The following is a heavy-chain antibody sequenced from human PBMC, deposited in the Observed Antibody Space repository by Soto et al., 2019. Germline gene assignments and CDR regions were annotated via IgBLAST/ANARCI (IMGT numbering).Heavy chain of an antibody. CDR3: ARDQSNWDYYYYAMDV. V-gene: IGHV3-33*01. Sequence: GGSLRLSCAASGFTFSSYAMHWVRQAPGKGLEWVAVIWYDGSNKYFADFVEGRFTISRDNSKNTVYLQLNSLRAEDTAVYYCARDQSNWDYYYYAMDVWGHGTTVTVSS. J-gene: IGHJ6*02. D-gene: IGHD7-27*01. CDR2: IWYDGSNK. CDR1: GFTFSSYA.